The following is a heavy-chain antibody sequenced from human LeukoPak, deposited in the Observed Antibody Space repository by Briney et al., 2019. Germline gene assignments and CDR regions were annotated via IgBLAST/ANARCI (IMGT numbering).Heavy chain of an antibody. Sequence: GGSLRLSCAASGFTFSSYGMHWVRQAPGQGLEWMGRINPNSGGTNYAQKFQGRVTMTRDTSISTAYMELSRLRSDDTAVYYCAGVLGDGDYWGQGTLVTVSS. CDR3: AGVLGDGDY. CDR1: GFTFSSYG. CDR2: INPNSGGT. V-gene: IGHV1-2*06. D-gene: IGHD3-10*01. J-gene: IGHJ4*02.